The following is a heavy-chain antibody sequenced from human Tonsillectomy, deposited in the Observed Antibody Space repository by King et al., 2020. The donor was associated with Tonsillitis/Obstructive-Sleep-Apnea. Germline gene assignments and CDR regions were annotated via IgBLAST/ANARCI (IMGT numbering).Heavy chain of an antibody. CDR1: GFTFRSYA. V-gene: IGHV3-30*01. J-gene: IGHJ6*03. D-gene: IGHD2-2*01. Sequence: QLVQSGGGVVQPGRSLRLSCAASGFTFRSYAVHWVRQAPGKGLEWVAVISYDGSNKYYADSVKGRFTISRDNSKNTLYLQMNSLRAEDTAVYYCARDGEGCSSTSCYGDYYYYMDVWGKGTTVTVSS. CDR3: ARDGEGCSSTSCYGDYYYYMDV. CDR2: ISYDGSNK.